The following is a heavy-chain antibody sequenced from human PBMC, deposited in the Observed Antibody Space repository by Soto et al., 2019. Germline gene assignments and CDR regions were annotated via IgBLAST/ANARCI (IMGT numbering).Heavy chain of an antibody. Sequence: SVKVSCKASGGTFSSYAISWVRRAPGQGLEWMGGIIPIFGTANYAQKFQGRVTITADESTSTAYMELSSLRSEDTAVYYCARVEMATTWDDVFDIWGQGTMVTVSS. V-gene: IGHV1-69*13. CDR3: ARVEMATTWDDVFDI. CDR2: IIPIFGTA. J-gene: IGHJ3*02. D-gene: IGHD5-12*01. CDR1: GGTFSSYA.